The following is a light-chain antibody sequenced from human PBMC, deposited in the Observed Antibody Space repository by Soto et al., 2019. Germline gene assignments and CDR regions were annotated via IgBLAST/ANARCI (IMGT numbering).Light chain of an antibody. J-gene: IGKJ2*01. V-gene: IGKV1-17*01. Sequence: DIQMTQSPSSLSASVGDRVAITCRASQNIRNYLNWYQQKPGKAPRVLIYGAASLQSGVPSRFSGSGSGTEFSLTISSLQPEDFATYYCQQFISYPYTFGQGTKVDIK. CDR3: QQFISYPYT. CDR1: QNIRNY. CDR2: GAA.